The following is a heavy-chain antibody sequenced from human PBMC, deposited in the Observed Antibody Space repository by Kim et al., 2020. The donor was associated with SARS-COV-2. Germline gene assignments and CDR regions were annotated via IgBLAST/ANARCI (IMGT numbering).Heavy chain of an antibody. CDR1: GFTFDDYA. J-gene: IGHJ4*02. Sequence: GGSLRLSCAASGFTFDDYAMHWVRQAPGKGLEWVSLISGDGCSTYYADSVKGRFTISRDNSKNSLYLQMNSLRTEDTALYYCAKGPPMIVVEYYFDYWGQGTLVTVSS. CDR2: ISGDGCST. V-gene: IGHV3-43*02. D-gene: IGHD3-22*01. CDR3: AKGPPMIVVEYYFDY.